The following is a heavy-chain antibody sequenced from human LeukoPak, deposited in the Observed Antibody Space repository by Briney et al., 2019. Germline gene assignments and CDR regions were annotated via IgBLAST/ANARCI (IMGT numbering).Heavy chain of an antibody. J-gene: IGHJ6*03. D-gene: IGHD2-21*01. V-gene: IGHV4-39*07. Sequence: PSETLSLTCTVSGGSISSSSYYWGWIRQPPGKGLEWIGSIYYSGSTYYNPSLKSRVTISVDTSKNQFSLKLSSVTAADTAVYYCASDPLLFFKHSYYYYYYMDVWGKGTTVTVSS. CDR2: IYYSGST. CDR1: GGSISSSSYY. CDR3: ASDPLLFFKHSYYYYYYMDV.